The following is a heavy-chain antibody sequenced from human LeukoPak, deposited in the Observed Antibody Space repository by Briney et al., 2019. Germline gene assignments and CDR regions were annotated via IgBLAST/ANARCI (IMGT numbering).Heavy chain of an antibody. J-gene: IGHJ6*02. CDR3: ARVQQGIAYYYGMDV. CDR2: ISSSSSSYI. D-gene: IGHD2-21*01. Sequence: PGGSLRLSCAASGFTFSSYSMNWVRQAPGKGLEWVSSISSSSSSYIYYADSVKGRFTISRDNAKNSLYLQMNSLRAEDTAVYYCARVQQGIAYYYGMDVWGQGTTVTVSS. CDR1: GFTFSSYS. V-gene: IGHV3-21*01.